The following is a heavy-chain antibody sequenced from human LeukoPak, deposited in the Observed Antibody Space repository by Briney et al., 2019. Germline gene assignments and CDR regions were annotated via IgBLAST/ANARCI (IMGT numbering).Heavy chain of an antibody. CDR3: ARAQVKVVAAHPFDY. J-gene: IGHJ4*02. Sequence: SETLSLTCTVSGYSISTGYYWGWIRQPPGKGLEWIANIHPSGTTYYNPSLKSRVTISVDTSKNQFSLKLSSVTAADTAVYYCARAQVKVVAAHPFDYWGQGTLVTVSS. CDR1: GYSISTGYY. CDR2: IHPSGTT. D-gene: IGHD2-15*01. V-gene: IGHV4-38-2*02.